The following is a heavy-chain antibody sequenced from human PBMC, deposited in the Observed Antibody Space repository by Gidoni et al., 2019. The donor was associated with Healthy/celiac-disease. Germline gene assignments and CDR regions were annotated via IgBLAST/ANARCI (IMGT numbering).Heavy chain of an antibody. CDR3: AKGGGGSTDAFDI. J-gene: IGHJ3*02. D-gene: IGHD3-10*01. V-gene: IGHV3-9*01. CDR2: ISWNSGSI. Sequence: EVQLVESGGGLVQPGRSLRLSCAASGFTFDGYAMHGVRQAPGKGLEWVSGISWNSGSIGYADSVKGRFTISRDNAKNSLYLQMNSLRAEDTALYYCAKGGGGSTDAFDIWGQGTMVTVSS. CDR1: GFTFDGYA.